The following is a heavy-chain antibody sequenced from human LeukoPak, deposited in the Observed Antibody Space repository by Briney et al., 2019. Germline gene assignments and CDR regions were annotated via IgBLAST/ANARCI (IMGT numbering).Heavy chain of an antibody. CDR1: GYTFTSND. V-gene: IGHV1-2*02. CDR2: INPNSGGT. J-gene: IGHJ5*02. Sequence: ASVKVSCKASGYTFTSNDINWVRQATGQGLEWMGWINPNSGGTNYAQKFQGRVTMTRDTSISTAYMELSRLRSDDTAVYYCARPHCSSTSCLNWFDPWGQGTLVTVSS. D-gene: IGHD2-2*01. CDR3: ARPHCSSTSCLNWFDP.